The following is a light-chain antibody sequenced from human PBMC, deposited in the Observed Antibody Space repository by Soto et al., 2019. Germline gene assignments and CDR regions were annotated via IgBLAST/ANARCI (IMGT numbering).Light chain of an antibody. CDR2: LGS. J-gene: IGKJ3*01. V-gene: IGKV2-28*01. CDR1: QSLLHSDGYNY. Sequence: IVMTPSPLSLPVTPGEPASISCRSSQSLLHSDGYNYLDWYLQKPGQSPQLLIYLGSSRASGVPDRFSGSGSGTDFTLKISRVEAEDVGIYYCMQALQTPQVTFGPGTKVDIK. CDR3: MQALQTPQVT.